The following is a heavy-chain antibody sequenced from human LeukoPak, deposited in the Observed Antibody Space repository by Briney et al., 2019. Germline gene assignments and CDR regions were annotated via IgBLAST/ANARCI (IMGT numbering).Heavy chain of an antibody. Sequence: ASVKVSCKASGGTFSGHTVNWVRQAPGQGLEWMGRLMPVYDKTKYAQRFQGRVSITADKTTTTAYMELTSLRSEDTAVYFCARAGEGYNEVYYFDYWGQGTLITVSS. J-gene: IGHJ4*02. CDR3: ARAGEGYNEVYYFDY. V-gene: IGHV1-69*08. CDR1: GGTFSGHT. D-gene: IGHD5-24*01. CDR2: LMPVYDKT.